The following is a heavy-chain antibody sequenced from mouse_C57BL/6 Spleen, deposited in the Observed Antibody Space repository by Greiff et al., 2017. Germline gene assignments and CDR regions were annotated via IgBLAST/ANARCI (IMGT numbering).Heavy chain of an antibody. CDR3: ARGVGREGVGNWYFDV. D-gene: IGHD4-1*01. J-gene: IGHJ1*03. CDR1: GYAFSSSW. CDR2: IYPGDGDP. V-gene: IGHV1-82*01. Sequence: VKLVESGPELVKPGASVTISCKASGYAFSSSWMNWVKQRPGKGLEWIGRIYPGDGDPNYNGKFKGKATLTADKSSSTAYMHRRSLTSEDSAVYFGARGVGREGVGNWYFDVWGTGTTVTVSS.